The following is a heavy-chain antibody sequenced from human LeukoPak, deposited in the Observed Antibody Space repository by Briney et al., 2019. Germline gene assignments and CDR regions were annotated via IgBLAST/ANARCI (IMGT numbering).Heavy chain of an antibody. J-gene: IGHJ5*02. Sequence: GGSLRLSCAASGFTFSSYAMSWVRQAPGKGLEWVSAISGSGGSTYYADSVKGRFTICRDNSKNTLYLQMNSLRAEDTAVYYCAKGPSSSWYPNWFDPWGQGTLVTVSS. CDR2: ISGSGGST. CDR1: GFTFSSYA. D-gene: IGHD6-13*01. V-gene: IGHV3-23*01. CDR3: AKGPSSSWYPNWFDP.